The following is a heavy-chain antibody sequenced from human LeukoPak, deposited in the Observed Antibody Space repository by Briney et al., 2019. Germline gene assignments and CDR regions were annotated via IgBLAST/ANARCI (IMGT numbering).Heavy chain of an antibody. CDR2: ISGSGGST. Sequence: TGGSLRLSCAASGFTFSSYAMGWVRQAPGKGLEWVSAISGSGGSTYYADSVKGRFTISRDNSKNTLYLQMNSLRAEDTAVYYCARGYCSSTSCYAFDYWGQGTLVTVSS. V-gene: IGHV3-23*01. D-gene: IGHD2-2*01. J-gene: IGHJ4*02. CDR3: ARGYCSSTSCYAFDY. CDR1: GFTFSSYA.